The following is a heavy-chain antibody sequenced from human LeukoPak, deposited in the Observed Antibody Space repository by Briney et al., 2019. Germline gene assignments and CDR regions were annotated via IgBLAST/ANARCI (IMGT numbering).Heavy chain of an antibody. Sequence: GESLKISCKGSGYSFTSYWIGWVRQMPGKGLEWMGIIYPSDSDTRYSSSFQGQVTISADKSISTAYLQWSSLEASDTAIYYCARLGIAVAGEDAFDIWGQGTMVTVSS. CDR2: IYPSDSDT. D-gene: IGHD6-13*01. CDR1: GYSFTSYW. J-gene: IGHJ3*02. V-gene: IGHV5-51*01. CDR3: ARLGIAVAGEDAFDI.